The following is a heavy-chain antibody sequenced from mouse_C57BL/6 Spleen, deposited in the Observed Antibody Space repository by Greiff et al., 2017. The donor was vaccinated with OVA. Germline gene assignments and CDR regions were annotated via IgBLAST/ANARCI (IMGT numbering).Heavy chain of an antibody. Sequence: QVQLQQSGAELVKPGASVKMSCKASGYTFTSYWITWVKQRPGQGLEWIGDIYPGSGSTNYNEKFKSKATLTVDTSSSTAYMQLSSLTSEDSAVYYCARFITTVVRPYWYFDVWGTGTTVTGSS. CDR1: GYTFTSYW. D-gene: IGHD1-1*01. CDR2: IYPGSGST. CDR3: ARFITTVVRPYWYFDV. J-gene: IGHJ1*03. V-gene: IGHV1-55*01.